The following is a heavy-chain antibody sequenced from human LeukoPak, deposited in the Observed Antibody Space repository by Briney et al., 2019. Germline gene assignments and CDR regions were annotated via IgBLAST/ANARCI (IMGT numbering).Heavy chain of an antibody. CDR2: ISSSGSTI. CDR1: GFTFSDYY. D-gene: IGHD4-17*01. Sequence: GGSLRLSCAPSGFTFSDYYMSWSRQAPGKGLEWGSYISSSGSTIYYADSVKGRFTISRDNAKNSLYLQMNSLRAEDTAVYYCARDPLYIYGDYVPDYWGQGTLVTVSS. CDR3: ARDPLYIYGDYVPDY. J-gene: IGHJ4*02. V-gene: IGHV3-11*01.